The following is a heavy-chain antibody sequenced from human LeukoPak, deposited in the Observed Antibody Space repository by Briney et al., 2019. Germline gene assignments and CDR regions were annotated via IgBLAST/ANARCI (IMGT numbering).Heavy chain of an antibody. J-gene: IGHJ4*02. V-gene: IGHV4-39*01. CDR2: IYYSGST. Sequence: SETLSLTCTVSGGSISSYYWSWIRQPPGKGLEWIGSIYYSGSTYYNPSLKSRVTISVDTSKNQFSLKLSSVTAADTAVYYCARDSTGTNPPNDYWGQGTLVTVSS. CDR3: ARDSTGTNPPNDY. D-gene: IGHD1-7*01. CDR1: GGSISSYY.